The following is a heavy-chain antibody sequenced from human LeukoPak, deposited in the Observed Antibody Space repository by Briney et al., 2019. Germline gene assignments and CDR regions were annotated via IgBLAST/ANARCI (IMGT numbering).Heavy chain of an antibody. CDR2: ISGSGGTT. CDR1: GFTFSSYA. J-gene: IGHJ4*02. V-gene: IGHV3-23*01. Sequence: PGGSLRLSCAASGFTFSSYAMSWVRQAPGKGLEWVSAISGSGGTTYYADSVKGRFTMSRDNSKNTLYLQMNSLRAEDTAVYFCAKDEGPSVDGDYFDYWGQGTLVTVSS. D-gene: IGHD3-10*01. CDR3: AKDEGPSVDGDYFDY.